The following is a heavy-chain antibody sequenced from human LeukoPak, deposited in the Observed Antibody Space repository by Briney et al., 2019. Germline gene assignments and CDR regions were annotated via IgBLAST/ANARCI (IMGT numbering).Heavy chain of an antibody. J-gene: IGHJ4*02. D-gene: IGHD3-22*01. CDR3: ARDPYYYDSSGYYYGY. V-gene: IGHV1-69*05. Sequence: ASVKVSCKASGGTFSSYAISWVRQAPGQGLEGMGRIIPIFGTANYAQKFQGRVTITTDESTSTAYMELSSLRSEDTAVYYCARDPYYYDSSGYYYGYWGQGTLVTVSS. CDR2: IIPIFGTA. CDR1: GGTFSSYA.